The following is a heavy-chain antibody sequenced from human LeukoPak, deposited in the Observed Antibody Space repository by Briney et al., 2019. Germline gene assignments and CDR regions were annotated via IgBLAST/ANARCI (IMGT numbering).Heavy chain of an antibody. D-gene: IGHD3/OR15-3a*01. CDR2: ISSSSSYT. Sequence: GGSLRLSCAASGFTFSDYYMSWIRQAPGKGLEWVSYISSSSSYTDYADSVKGRFTISRDNAKNPLYLQMNSLRAEDTAVYYCARDDFLAGYYRGYFDYWGQGTLVTVSS. CDR3: ARDDFLAGYYRGYFDY. J-gene: IGHJ4*02. CDR1: GFTFSDYY. V-gene: IGHV3-11*05.